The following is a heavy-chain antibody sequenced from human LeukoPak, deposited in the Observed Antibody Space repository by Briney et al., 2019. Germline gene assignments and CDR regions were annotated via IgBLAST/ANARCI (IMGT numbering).Heavy chain of an antibody. V-gene: IGHV4-59*01. J-gene: IGHJ5*02. D-gene: IGHD1-26*01. Sequence: SETLSLTCTVSGGSISSYYWSWIRQPPGKGLEWIGYIYYSGSTNYNPSLKSRVTISVDTSKNQFSLKLSSVTAADTAVHYCARERYSGWGFDPWGQGTLVTVSS. CDR2: IYYSGST. CDR3: ARERYSGWGFDP. CDR1: GGSISSYY.